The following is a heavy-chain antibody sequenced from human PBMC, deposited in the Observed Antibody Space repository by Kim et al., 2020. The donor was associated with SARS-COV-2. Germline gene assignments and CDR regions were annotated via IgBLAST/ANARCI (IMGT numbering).Heavy chain of an antibody. CDR3: ARGRVPHLGRVRRYSSSSDWFDP. D-gene: IGHD6-6*01. V-gene: IGHV1-46*01. CDR1: GYTFTSYY. CDR2: INPSGGST. J-gene: IGHJ5*02. Sequence: ASVKVSCKASGYTFTSYYMHWVRQAPGQGLEWMGIINPSGGSTSYAQKFQGRVTMTRDTSTSTVYMELSSLRSEDTAVYYCARGRVPHLGRVRRYSSSSDWFDPWGQGTLVTVSS.